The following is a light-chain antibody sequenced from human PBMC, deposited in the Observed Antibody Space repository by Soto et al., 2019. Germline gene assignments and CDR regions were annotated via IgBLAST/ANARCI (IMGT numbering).Light chain of an antibody. Sequence: DIRMTQSPSTLSASVGDRVTITCRASQSISDWLAWYQQKPGKVPQLLIYGASRLESGVPSRFSGRGSGAEVTLTIGGLQPDDFATYYCQHYNAFPWPFGQGTKVEIK. CDR3: QHYNAFPWP. CDR2: GAS. V-gene: IGKV1-5*01. CDR1: QSISDW. J-gene: IGKJ1*01.